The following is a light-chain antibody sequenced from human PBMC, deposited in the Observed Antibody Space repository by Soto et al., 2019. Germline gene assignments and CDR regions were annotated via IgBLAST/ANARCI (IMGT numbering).Light chain of an antibody. CDR1: SSDVCSYNY. CDR2: EVS. CDR3: SSYTSISTRV. J-gene: IGLJ3*02. Sequence: QSALTQPASVSGSPGQSITISCTGTSSDVCSYNYVSWYQQPPGKAPKLMIYEVSNRPSGVSNRFSGSNSGNTASLTISGLQAEEEANYYCSSYTSISTRVFGGGTQLTVL. V-gene: IGLV2-14*01.